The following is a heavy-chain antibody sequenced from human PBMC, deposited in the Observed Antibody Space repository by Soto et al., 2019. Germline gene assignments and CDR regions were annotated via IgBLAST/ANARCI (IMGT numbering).Heavy chain of an antibody. CDR1: GFTFSSYA. D-gene: IGHD5-18*01. Sequence: QVQLVESGGGVVQPGRSLRLSCAAFGFTFSSYAMHWVRQAPGKGLEWVAVISYDGSNKYYADSVKGRFTISRDNSKNTLYLQMNSLRAEYTAVYYCARDASGYSYGPFDYWGQGTLVTASS. CDR2: ISYDGSNK. V-gene: IGHV3-30-3*01. J-gene: IGHJ4*02. CDR3: ARDASGYSYGPFDY.